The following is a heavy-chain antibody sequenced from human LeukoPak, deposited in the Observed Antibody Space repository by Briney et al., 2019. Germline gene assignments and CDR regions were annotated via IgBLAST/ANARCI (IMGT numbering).Heavy chain of an antibody. V-gene: IGHV4-34*01. D-gene: IGHD2-2*01. Sequence: PSETLSLTCAVYGGSFSGYYWSWIRQPPGKGLEWIGEINHSGSTNYNPSLKSRVTISVDTSKNQFSLKLSSVTAADTAVYYCARGDVVPAARHDYWGQGTLVTVSS. CDR1: GGSFSGYY. CDR3: ARGDVVPAARHDY. J-gene: IGHJ4*02. CDR2: INHSGST.